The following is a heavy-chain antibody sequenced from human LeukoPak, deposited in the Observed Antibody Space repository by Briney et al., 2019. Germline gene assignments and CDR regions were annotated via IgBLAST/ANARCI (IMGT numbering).Heavy chain of an antibody. CDR2: IHYSGST. CDR1: GGSISSYY. J-gene: IGHJ6*03. V-gene: IGHV4-59*01. D-gene: IGHD2-2*01. Sequence: SETLSLTCTVSGGSISSYYWSWIRQPPGKGLEWIGYIHYSGSTHYNPSLKSRVTISVDTSKNQFSLKLSSVTAADTAVYYCARDLGYCSSTSCWYYMDVWGKGTTVTVSS. CDR3: ARDLGYCSSTSCWYYMDV.